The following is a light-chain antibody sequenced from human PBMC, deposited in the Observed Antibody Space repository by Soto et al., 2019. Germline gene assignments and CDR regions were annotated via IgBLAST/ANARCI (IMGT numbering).Light chain of an antibody. CDR3: QQLNSSPYT. V-gene: IGKV1-9*01. Sequence: DIQLTQSPSFLSASVGDRVTVTCRASQGISSYLAWYQQKPGKAPKLLIYAASTLQSGVPSRFSGSGSGTEFTLTISCLQPEDFATYYCQQLNSSPYTFGQGSKLAIK. CDR1: QGISSY. CDR2: AAS. J-gene: IGKJ2*01.